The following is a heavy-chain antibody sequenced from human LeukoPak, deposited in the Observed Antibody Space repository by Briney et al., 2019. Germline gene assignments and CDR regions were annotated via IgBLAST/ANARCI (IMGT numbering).Heavy chain of an antibody. J-gene: IGHJ5*01. CDR1: GFSVSNYY. V-gene: IGHV3-66*01. D-gene: IGHD4-17*01. Sequence: GGSLRLSCAGSGFSVSNYYMNWVRQAPGKGLEWVSLIRDSGATFYADSVKGRFTISRDNSKNTIYLKMNRLRVEDTAVYFCARDRAVTQDWVEFDSWGQGTQVTVSS. CDR3: ARDRAVTQDWVEFDS. CDR2: IRDSGAT.